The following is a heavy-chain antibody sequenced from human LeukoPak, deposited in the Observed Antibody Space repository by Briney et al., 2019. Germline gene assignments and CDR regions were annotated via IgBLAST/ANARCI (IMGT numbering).Heavy chain of an antibody. Sequence: PSETLSLTCTVSGGSISSGGYYWSWIRQHPGKGLEWIGYIYYSGSTYYNPSLKSRVTISVDTSKNQFSLKLSSVTAADTAVYYCARESTTVIPRIDYWGQGTQVTASS. V-gene: IGHV4-31*03. D-gene: IGHD4-17*01. CDR1: GGSISSGGYY. CDR3: ARESTTVIPRIDY. CDR2: IYYSGST. J-gene: IGHJ4*02.